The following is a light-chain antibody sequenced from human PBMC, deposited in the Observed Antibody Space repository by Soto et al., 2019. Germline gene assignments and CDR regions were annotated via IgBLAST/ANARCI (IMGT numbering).Light chain of an antibody. CDR2: GNS. V-gene: IGLV1-40*01. CDR3: QSYDNSLSVYV. Sequence: QSVLTKPPSVSGAPGQRVTISCTGSSSNIGAHYDVHWYQQLPGTAPKLLIYGNSNRPSGVPDRFSGSKSGTSASLAITGLQAEDEADYYYQSYDNSLSVYVFGTGTKLTVL. CDR1: SSNIGAHYD. J-gene: IGLJ1*01.